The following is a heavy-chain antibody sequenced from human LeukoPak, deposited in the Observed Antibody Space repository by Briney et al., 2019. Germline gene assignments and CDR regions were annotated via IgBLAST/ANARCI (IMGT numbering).Heavy chain of an antibody. CDR3: ARVDRFGELLLFDY. Sequence: SETLSLTCAVYGGSFSGYYWSWIRQPPGKGLEWFGEINHSGSTNYNPSLKSRVTISVDTSKNQFSLKLSSVTAADTAVYYCARVDRFGELLLFDYWGQGTLVTVSS. CDR2: INHSGST. J-gene: IGHJ4*02. D-gene: IGHD3-10*01. CDR1: GGSFSGYY. V-gene: IGHV4-34*01.